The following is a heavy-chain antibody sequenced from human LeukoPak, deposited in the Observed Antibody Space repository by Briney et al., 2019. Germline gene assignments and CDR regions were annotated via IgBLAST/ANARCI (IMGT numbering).Heavy chain of an antibody. J-gene: IGHJ4*02. V-gene: IGHV3-30*18. D-gene: IGHD2-2*01. CDR3: AKGMPPDY. CDR2: ISYDGSNK. CDR1: GFTFSNYG. Sequence: PGGSLRLSCAASGFTFSNYGTHWVRQAPGKGLEWVAVISYDGSNKYYADSVKGRFTISRDNSKNTLYLQMNSLRAEDTAVYYCAKGMPPDYWGQGTLVTVSS.